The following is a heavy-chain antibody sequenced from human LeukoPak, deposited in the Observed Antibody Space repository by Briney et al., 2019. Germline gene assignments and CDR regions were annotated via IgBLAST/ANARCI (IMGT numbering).Heavy chain of an antibody. CDR3: ARLPGSGYSYGSH. J-gene: IGHJ4*02. D-gene: IGHD5-18*01. V-gene: IGHV1-2*02. Sequence: WASVKVSCRASGYTFTGYYMHWVRQAPGQGLEWMGWINPNSGGTNYAQKFQGRVTMTRDTSISTAYMELSRLRSDDTAVYYCARLPGSGYSYGSHWGQGTLVTVSS. CDR2: INPNSGGT. CDR1: GYTFTGYY.